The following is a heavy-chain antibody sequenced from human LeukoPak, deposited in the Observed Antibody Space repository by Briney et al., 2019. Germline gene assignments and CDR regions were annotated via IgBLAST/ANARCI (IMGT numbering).Heavy chain of an antibody. CDR1: GFTFSSYS. CDR3: ARGPTHYYYYGMDV. V-gene: IGHV3-21*01. CDR2: IGSSSSYI. J-gene: IGHJ6*02. Sequence: KLGGSLRLSCAASGFTFSSYSMNWVRQAPGKGLEWVSSIGSSSSYIYYADSVKGRFTISRDNAKNSLYLQMNSLGAEDTAVYYCARGPTHYYYYGMDVWGQGTTVTVSS.